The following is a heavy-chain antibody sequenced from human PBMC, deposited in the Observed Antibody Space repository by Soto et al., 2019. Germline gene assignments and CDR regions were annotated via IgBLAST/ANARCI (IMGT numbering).Heavy chain of an antibody. CDR2: TRQDGGQE. CDR3: ARYPNPTVAGLPFDL. CDR1: GFTFSSYW. D-gene: IGHD6-19*01. V-gene: IGHV3-7*03. Sequence: EVQLVESGGGLVQHGGSLRLSCAASGFTFSSYWMSWVRQAPGKGLEWVAHTRQDGGQEYYVDSVKGRFTISRDNAKNSLYLQMTGLRVEDTAVYYCARYPNPTVAGLPFDLWGQGTLVTVSS. J-gene: IGHJ4*02.